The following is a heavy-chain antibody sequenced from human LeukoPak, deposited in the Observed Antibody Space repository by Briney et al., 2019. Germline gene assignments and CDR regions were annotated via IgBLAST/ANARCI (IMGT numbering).Heavy chain of an antibody. CDR3: ARVVVVPAAPNWFDP. V-gene: IGHV1-2*02. Sequence: ASVKVSCKASGYTFTGYYMHWVRQAPGQGLEWMGWINPNSGGTNYAQKFQGRVTMTRDTSISTAYMELSRLRSDDTAVYYCARVVVVPAAPNWFDPWGKGTLVTVSS. CDR1: GYTFTGYY. D-gene: IGHD2-2*01. J-gene: IGHJ5*02. CDR2: INPNSGGT.